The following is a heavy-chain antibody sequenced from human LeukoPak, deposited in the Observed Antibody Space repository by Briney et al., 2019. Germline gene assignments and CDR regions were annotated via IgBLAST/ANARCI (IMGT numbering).Heavy chain of an antibody. D-gene: IGHD4-23*01. CDR3: ARDYGGF. J-gene: IGHJ4*02. CDR2: INHSGST. V-gene: IGHV4-34*01. Sequence: SETLSLTCAVYGGSFSGYYWSWIRQPPGKGLEWIGEINHSGSTNYNPSLKSRVTISVDTSKNQFSLKLSSVTAADTAVYYCARDYGGFWGQGTLVTVSS. CDR1: GGSFSGYY.